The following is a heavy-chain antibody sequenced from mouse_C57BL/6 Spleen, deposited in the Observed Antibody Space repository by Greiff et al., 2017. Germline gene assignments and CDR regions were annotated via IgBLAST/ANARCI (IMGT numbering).Heavy chain of an antibody. D-gene: IGHD1-1*01. J-gene: IGHJ1*03. Sequence: QVQLQQPGAELVRPGSSVKLSCKASGYTFTSYWMDWVKQRPGQGLEWIGNIYPSDSETHYNQKFKDKATLTVDTSSSTAYMQLSSLTSEDSAVYYCAREGDYYGSFEVWGTGTTVTVAS. CDR1: GYTFTSYW. V-gene: IGHV1-61*01. CDR2: IYPSDSET. CDR3: AREGDYYGSFEV.